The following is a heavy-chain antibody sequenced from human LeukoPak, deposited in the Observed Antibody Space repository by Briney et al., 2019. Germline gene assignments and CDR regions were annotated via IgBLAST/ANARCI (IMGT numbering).Heavy chain of an antibody. V-gene: IGHV3-33*06. CDR3: AKGRIVVEPADV. J-gene: IGHJ6*02. D-gene: IGHD2-2*01. CDR1: GFTFSSYG. Sequence: PGGSLRLSCAASGFTFSSYGMHWVRQAPGKGLEWVAVIWYDGSNKYYADSVKGRFTISRDNSKNTLYLQMNSLRAEDTAVYYCAKGRIVVEPADVWGQGTTVTVSS. CDR2: IWYDGSNK.